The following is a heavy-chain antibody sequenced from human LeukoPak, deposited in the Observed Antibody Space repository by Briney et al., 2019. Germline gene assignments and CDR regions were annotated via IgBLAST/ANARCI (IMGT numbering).Heavy chain of an antibody. CDR3: ARDSPVGEATYYGMDV. CDR1: GFTFSDYY. J-gene: IGHJ6*02. CDR2: ICSSSSYT. Sequence: GGSLRLSCAASGFTFSDYYMSWIRQAPGKGLERVLHICSSSSYTNYADSVKGRFTISRDNAKNPLYLQMNSLRAEDTAVYYCARDSPVGEATYYGMDVWGQGTTVSVSS. D-gene: IGHD4-17*01. V-gene: IGHV3-11*05.